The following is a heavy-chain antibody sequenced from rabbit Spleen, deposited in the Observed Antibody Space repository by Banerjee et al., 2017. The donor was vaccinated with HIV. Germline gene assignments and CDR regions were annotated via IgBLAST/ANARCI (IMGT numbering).Heavy chain of an antibody. Sequence: QSLEESGGDLVKPGASLTLTCTASGFDFSSSYYMSWVRQAPGKGLEWIGCISTGSSGSTWFASWAKGRFTISKTSSTTVTLQMTSLTVADTATYFCARDAAGREDFNLWGPGTLVTVS. V-gene: IGHV1S40*01. D-gene: IGHD4-2*01. CDR2: ISTGSSGST. CDR1: GFDFSSSYY. J-gene: IGHJ4*01. CDR3: ARDAAGREDFNL.